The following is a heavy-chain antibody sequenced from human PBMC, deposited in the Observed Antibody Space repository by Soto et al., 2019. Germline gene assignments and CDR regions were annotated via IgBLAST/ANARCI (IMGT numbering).Heavy chain of an antibody. CDR3: ARTAELLWFGDQGGY. CDR2: ISAYNGNT. V-gene: IGHV1-18*01. D-gene: IGHD3-10*01. CDR1: GYTFTSYG. Sequence: QVQLVQSGAEVKKPGASVKVSCKASGYTFTSYGISWVRQAPGQGLEWMGWISAYNGNTNYAQKLQGRVTMTTDTSTSTAYMELRSLISDDTAVYYCARTAELLWFGDQGGYWGQGTLVTVSS. J-gene: IGHJ4*02.